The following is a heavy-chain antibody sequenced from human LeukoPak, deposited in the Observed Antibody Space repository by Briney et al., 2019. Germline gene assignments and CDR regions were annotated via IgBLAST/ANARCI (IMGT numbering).Heavy chain of an antibody. CDR2: INHSGST. CDR3: ARGLLLWFRVFDY. D-gene: IGHD3-10*01. J-gene: IGHJ4*02. CDR1: GGSFSGYY. Sequence: SETLSLTCAVYGGSFSGYYWSWIRQPTGKGLEWIGEINHSGSTNYNPSLKNRVTISVDTSKNQFSLKLSSVTAADTAVYYCARGLLLWFRVFDYWGQGTLVTVSS. V-gene: IGHV4-34*01.